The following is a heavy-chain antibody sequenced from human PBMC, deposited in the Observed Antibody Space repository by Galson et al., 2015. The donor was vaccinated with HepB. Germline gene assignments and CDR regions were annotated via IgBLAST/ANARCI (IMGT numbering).Heavy chain of an antibody. D-gene: IGHD6-19*01. V-gene: IGHV1-46*01. CDR1: GYTFTTYF. J-gene: IGHJ6*02. CDR3: AIAVAGQTNYYYGMDV. CDR2: INPSGTRT. Sequence: SVKVSCKASGYTFTTYFMHWVRQAPGQGLEWMGVINPSGTRTTYAQKFQGRVTMTRDTSTSTVYMELSSLRSEDTAVYYCAIAVAGQTNYYYGMDVWGQGATVTVSS.